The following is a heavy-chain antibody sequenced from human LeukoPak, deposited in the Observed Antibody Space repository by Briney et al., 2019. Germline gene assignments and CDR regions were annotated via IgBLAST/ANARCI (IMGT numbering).Heavy chain of an antibody. J-gene: IGHJ5*02. CDR2: IYYSGST. V-gene: IGHV4-59*01. D-gene: IGHD4-11*01. CDR3: ARRTLTWFDP. CDR1: GGSISSYY. Sequence: SETLSLTCTVSGGSISSYYWSWIRQPPGKGLEWIGYIYYSGSTNHNPSLKSRVTISVDTSKNQFSLKLRSVTAADTAVYYCARRTLTWFDPWGQGTLVTVSS.